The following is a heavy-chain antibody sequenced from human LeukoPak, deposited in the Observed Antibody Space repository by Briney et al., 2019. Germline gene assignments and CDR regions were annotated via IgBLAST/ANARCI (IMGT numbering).Heavy chain of an antibody. CDR2: IYSGGST. D-gene: IGHD6-19*01. J-gene: IGHJ4*02. V-gene: IGHV3-53*01. CDR3: ARDSVAGVGGFDY. Sequence: GGSLRLSCAASGFTFSDYYMSWVRQAPGKGLEWVSVIYSGGSTYYADSVKGRFTISRDNSKNTLYLQMNSLRAEDTAVYYCARDSVAGVGGFDYWGQGTLVTVSS. CDR1: GFTFSDYY.